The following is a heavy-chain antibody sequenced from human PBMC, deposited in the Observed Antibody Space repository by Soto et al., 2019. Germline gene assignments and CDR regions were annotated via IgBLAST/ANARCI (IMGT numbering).Heavy chain of an antibody. D-gene: IGHD3-10*01. J-gene: IGHJ4*02. CDR1: GFTFSGSA. CDR2: IRSKANSYAT. V-gene: IGHV3-73*01. Sequence: EVQLVESGGGLVQPGGSLKLSCAASGFTFSGSAMHWVRQASGKGLEWVGRIRSKANSYATAYAASVKGRFTISRDDSKNTAYLKMNSLKTEDTAVYYCTRQGPSGDDYWGQGTLVTVSS. CDR3: TRQGPSGDDY.